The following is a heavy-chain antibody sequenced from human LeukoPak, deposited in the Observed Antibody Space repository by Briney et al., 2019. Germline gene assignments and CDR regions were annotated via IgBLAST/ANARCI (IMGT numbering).Heavy chain of an antibody. CDR3: ATCGSSSWYARCPFDY. J-gene: IGHJ4*02. CDR1: GYTFTGYY. V-gene: IGHV1-2*02. Sequence: VASVRVSCKASGYTFTGYYMHWVRQAPGQGLEWMGWINPNSGGTNYAQKFQGRVTMTRDTSISTAYMELSRLRSDDTAVYYCATCGSSSWYARCPFDYWGQGTLVTVSS. D-gene: IGHD6-13*01. CDR2: INPNSGGT.